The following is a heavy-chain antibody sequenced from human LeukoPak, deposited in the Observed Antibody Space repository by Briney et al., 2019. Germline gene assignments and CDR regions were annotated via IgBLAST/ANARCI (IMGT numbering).Heavy chain of an antibody. V-gene: IGHV3-23*01. CDR3: AKVPLIAAPKHFDY. CDR1: GFIFSSYV. D-gene: IGHD6-13*01. Sequence: GGSLRLSCAASGFIFSSYVMSWVRQAPGKGLEWVSAISGSGDNTYYADSVKGRFTISRDNSKNTLYLQMNSLRVEDAAVYYCAKVPLIAAPKHFDYWGQGTLVTVSS. J-gene: IGHJ4*02. CDR2: ISGSGDNT.